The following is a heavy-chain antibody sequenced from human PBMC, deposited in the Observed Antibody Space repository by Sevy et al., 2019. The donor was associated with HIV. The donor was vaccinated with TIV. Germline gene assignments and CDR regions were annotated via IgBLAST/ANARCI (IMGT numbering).Heavy chain of an antibody. V-gene: IGHV3-30*04. CDR2: ISYDGSNK. Sequence: GGSLRLSCAASGFTFSSYAMHWVRQAPGKGLEWVAVISYDGSNKYYADSVKGRFTISRDNSKNTLYLQMNSLRAEDTAVYYCARAYDFWSGYYIDYWGQGTLVTVSS. CDR1: GFTFSSYA. CDR3: ARAYDFWSGYYIDY. J-gene: IGHJ4*02. D-gene: IGHD3-3*01.